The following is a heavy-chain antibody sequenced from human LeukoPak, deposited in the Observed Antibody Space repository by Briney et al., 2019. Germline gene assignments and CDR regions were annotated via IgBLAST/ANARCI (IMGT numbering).Heavy chain of an antibody. V-gene: IGHV3-23*01. CDR3: AGYCSSTSCYSSPNWFDP. J-gene: IGHJ5*02. CDR2: ISGSGGNT. CDR1: GFTFSSYG. Sequence: GGSLRLSCAASGFTFSSYGMSWVRQAPGKGLEWISGISGSGGNTYYADSVKGRFTISRDNSKNTLYLQMNSLRAEDTAVYYCAGYCSSTSCYSSPNWFDPWGQGTLVTVSS. D-gene: IGHD2-2*01.